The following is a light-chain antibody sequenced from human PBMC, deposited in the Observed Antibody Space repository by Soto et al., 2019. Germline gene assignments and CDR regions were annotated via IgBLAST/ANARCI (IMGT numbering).Light chain of an antibody. Sequence: EIVMTQSPATLSVSPGERATISCRASQSLSSNLAWYQQKPGQAPRLLIYGASTRATGVPARFSGSGSGTEFTLTISSLQSEDLAVYYCQQYNDWPRTFGQGTEVEIK. CDR1: QSLSSN. CDR3: QQYNDWPRT. CDR2: GAS. J-gene: IGKJ1*01. V-gene: IGKV3-15*01.